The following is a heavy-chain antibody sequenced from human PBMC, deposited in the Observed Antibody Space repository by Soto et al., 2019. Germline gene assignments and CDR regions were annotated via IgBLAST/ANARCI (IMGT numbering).Heavy chain of an antibody. V-gene: IGHV3-30-3*01. Sequence: QVQLVESGGGVVQPGRSLRLSCAASGFTFSSYAMHWVRQAPGKGLEWVAVISYDGSNKYYADSVKGRFTISRDNSKNTLYLQMNSMRAEDTAVYYCARTNQWLLHHWYFDLWGRGTLVTVSS. CDR2: ISYDGSNK. CDR1: GFTFSSYA. CDR3: ARTNQWLLHHWYFDL. D-gene: IGHD3-22*01. J-gene: IGHJ2*01.